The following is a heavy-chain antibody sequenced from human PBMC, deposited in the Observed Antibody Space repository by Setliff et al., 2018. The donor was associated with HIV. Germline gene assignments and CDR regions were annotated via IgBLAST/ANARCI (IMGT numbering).Heavy chain of an antibody. CDR3: ARGAPYGSGRHRWNS. D-gene: IGHD3-10*01. CDR2: IYYSGST. CDR1: GLSMSRSSYY. J-gene: IGHJ4*02. V-gene: IGHV4-39*07. Sequence: SETLSLTCTVSGLSMSRSSYYWGWIRQPPGKGLEWIGSIYYSGSTYYNPSLTSRVTISVDTSNNKFSLRLTSVTAADTALYYCARGAPYGSGRHRWNSWGQGTLVTVSA.